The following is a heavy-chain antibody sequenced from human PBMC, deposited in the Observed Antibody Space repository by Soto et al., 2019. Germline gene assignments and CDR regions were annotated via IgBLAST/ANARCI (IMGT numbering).Heavy chain of an antibody. CDR1: GGSVSSGSYY. V-gene: IGHV4-61*01. D-gene: IGHD2-15*01. CDR2: NHYGGST. CDR3: ARLGYCYNCPRGGGFDC. J-gene: IGHJ4*02. Sequence: PSETLSLTCTVSGGSVSSGSYYWSWIRQPPGKGLEWIGYNHYGGSTNYNPSLKSRVAISVDTSKNQFSLMLSSVTAADTAVYYCARLGYCYNCPRGGGFDCWGQGTLVTV.